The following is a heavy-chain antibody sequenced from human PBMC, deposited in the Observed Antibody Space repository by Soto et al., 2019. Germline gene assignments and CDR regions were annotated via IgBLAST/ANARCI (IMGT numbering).Heavy chain of an antibody. CDR1: GFTFSGSA. V-gene: IGHV3-73*01. Sequence: GGSLRLSCAASGFTFSGSAMHWVRQASGKGLEWVGRIRSKANSYATAYSASVKGRFTIARDDSKNTAYLQMNSLKTEDTGVYYCTRPSFVVPGAFDMWGKGTMVSVS. J-gene: IGHJ3*02. D-gene: IGHD2-15*01. CDR2: IRSKANSYAT. CDR3: TRPSFVVPGAFDM.